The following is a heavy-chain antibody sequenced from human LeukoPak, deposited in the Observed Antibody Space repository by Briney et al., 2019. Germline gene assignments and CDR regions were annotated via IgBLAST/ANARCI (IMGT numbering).Heavy chain of an antibody. Sequence: SETLSLTCAVYGGSFSGYYWSWIRQPPGKGLEWIGEINHSGSTNHNPSLKSRVTISVDTPKNQFSLKLSSVTAADTAVYYCARGQRTTVGIFRVLDAFDIWGQGTMVTVSS. CDR2: INHSGST. CDR1: GGSFSGYY. V-gene: IGHV4-34*01. D-gene: IGHD4-23*01. J-gene: IGHJ3*02. CDR3: ARGQRTTVGIFRVLDAFDI.